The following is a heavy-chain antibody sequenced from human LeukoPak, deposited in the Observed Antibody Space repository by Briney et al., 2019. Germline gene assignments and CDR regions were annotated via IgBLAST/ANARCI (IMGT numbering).Heavy chain of an antibody. J-gene: IGHJ4*02. Sequence: PSETLSLTCTVSGASISNYYWIWIRQPAGKGLEWIGLIYTSGNTNYNPSLKSRVTMSVDTSKNQFSLKLSSVTAADTAVYYCARVRGITSMSYFDYWGQGTVDSVFS. D-gene: IGHD5-18*01. CDR1: GASISNYY. CDR3: ARVRGITSMSYFDY. CDR2: IYTSGNT. V-gene: IGHV4-4*07.